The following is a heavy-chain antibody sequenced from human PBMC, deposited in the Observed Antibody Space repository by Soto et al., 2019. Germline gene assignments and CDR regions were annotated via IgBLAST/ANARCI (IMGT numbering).Heavy chain of an antibody. V-gene: IGHV3-21*01. CDR2: ISSSSSYI. Sequence: PGGSLRLSCAASGFTFSSYSMNWVRQAPGKGLEWVSSISSSSSYIYYADSVKGRFTISRDSAKNSLYLQMNSLRAEDTAVYYCARAGYNWNYGPNWFDPWGQGTRVTVSS. CDR1: GFTFSSYS. J-gene: IGHJ5*02. D-gene: IGHD1-7*01. CDR3: ARAGYNWNYGPNWFDP.